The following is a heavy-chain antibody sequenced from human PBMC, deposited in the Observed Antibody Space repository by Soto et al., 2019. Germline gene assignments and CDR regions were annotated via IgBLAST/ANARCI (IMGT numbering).Heavy chain of an antibody. CDR2: ISYDGYLK. J-gene: IGHJ6*02. CDR1: GFTFSTYG. Sequence: GGSLRLSCAASGFTFSTYGMQWVRQAPGKGLEWVAVISYDGYLKYYVDAVKGRFTVARDNSKNTLFLEMNSLRVEDTAVYFCAKAFKVSGSHYGTLMHYFGMDVWGQGTTVTGSS. V-gene: IGHV3-30*18. D-gene: IGHD3-10*01. CDR3: AKAFKVSGSHYGTLMHYFGMDV.